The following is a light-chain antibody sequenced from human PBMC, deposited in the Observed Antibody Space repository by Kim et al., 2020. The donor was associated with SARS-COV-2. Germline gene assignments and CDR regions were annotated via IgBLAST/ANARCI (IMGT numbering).Light chain of an antibody. CDR2: GKD. J-gene: IGLJ2*01. CDR3: NSRDSSGDYVV. V-gene: IGLV3-19*01. CDR1: SLRNYY. Sequence: SSELTQDPAVSVALGQTVRITCQGDSLRNYYATWYQQKPGQAPILVIYGKDNRPSGIPDRFSGSTSGNTASLTITGAQAEDEAAYYCNSRDSSGDYVVFGGGTKVTVL.